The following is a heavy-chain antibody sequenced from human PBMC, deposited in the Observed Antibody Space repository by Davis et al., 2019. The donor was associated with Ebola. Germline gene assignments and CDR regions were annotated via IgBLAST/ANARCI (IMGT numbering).Heavy chain of an antibody. Sequence: GESLKISCAASGFSFSSYTMNWVRQAPGKGLEWVAFIRYDGSNKYYADSVKGRFTISRDNSKNTLYLQMNSLRAEDTAVYYCAKDRERWLQLYYGMDVWGQGTTVTVSS. D-gene: IGHD5-24*01. CDR2: IRYDGSNK. V-gene: IGHV3-30*02. CDR1: GFSFSSYT. J-gene: IGHJ6*02. CDR3: AKDRERWLQLYYGMDV.